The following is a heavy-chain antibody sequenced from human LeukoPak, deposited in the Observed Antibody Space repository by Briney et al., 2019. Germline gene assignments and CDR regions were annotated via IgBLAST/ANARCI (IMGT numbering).Heavy chain of an antibody. J-gene: IGHJ4*02. Sequence: GGSLRLSCAASGFTVSSNYMSWVRQAPGKGLEWVSVIYSGGSTYYADSVKGRFTISRDNSKNTLYLQMSSLRAEDTAVYYCASYPYCGGDCYSLDYWGQGTLVTVSS. CDR3: ASYPYCGGDCYSLDY. V-gene: IGHV3-66*01. CDR1: GFTVSSNY. CDR2: IYSGGST. D-gene: IGHD2-21*02.